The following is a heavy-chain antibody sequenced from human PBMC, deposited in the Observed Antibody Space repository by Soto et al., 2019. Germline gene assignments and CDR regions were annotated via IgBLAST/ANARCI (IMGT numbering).Heavy chain of an antibody. CDR2: IDLDIGDT. Sequence: ASVKVSCKASGHTFTGHHMHWVRQAPGQGLEWMGLIDLDIGDTKYAQKFQGRVTSTSDTSITTAYMELRGLRSDDTAVYYCGLEPTGTGGFDYWGKGTLVTVSS. CDR1: GHTFTGHH. D-gene: IGHD7-27*01. J-gene: IGHJ4*02. CDR3: GLEPTGTGGFDY. V-gene: IGHV1-2*02.